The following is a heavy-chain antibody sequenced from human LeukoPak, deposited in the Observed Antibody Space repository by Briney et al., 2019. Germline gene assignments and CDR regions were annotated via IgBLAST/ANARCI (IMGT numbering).Heavy chain of an antibody. V-gene: IGHV4-34*01. CDR3: AREGAAGYSLNWFDP. CDR1: GGSFSGYY. Sequence: SETLSLTCAVYGGSFSGYYWSWIRQPPGKGLEWIGEINHSGSTNYNPSLKSRVTISVDTSKNQFSLKLSSVTAAGTAVYYCAREGAAGYSLNWFDPWGQGTLVTVSS. D-gene: IGHD5-12*01. CDR2: INHSGST. J-gene: IGHJ5*02.